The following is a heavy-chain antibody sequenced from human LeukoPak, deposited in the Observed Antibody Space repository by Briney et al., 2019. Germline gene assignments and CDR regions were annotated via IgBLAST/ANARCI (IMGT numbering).Heavy chain of an antibody. D-gene: IGHD1-26*01. J-gene: IGHJ4*02. CDR2: IHDSGST. Sequence: PSETLSLTCTVYGGSINNYYWTWIRQPPGKGLEWIGYIHDSGSTNYNPSLKSRVTISVDTSKNLFSLKLNSVTAADTAVYYCARDYAEGWELRRSYFDYWGQGALVTVSS. CDR3: ARDYAEGWELRRSYFDY. CDR1: GGSINNYY. V-gene: IGHV4-59*01.